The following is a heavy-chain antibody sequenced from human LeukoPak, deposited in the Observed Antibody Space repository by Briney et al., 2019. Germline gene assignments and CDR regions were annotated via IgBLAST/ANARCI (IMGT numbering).Heavy chain of an antibody. J-gene: IGHJ4*02. D-gene: IGHD3-10*01. CDR3: AKDYYYGSGSYYNPYYFDY. CDR1: GFTFSSCA. CDR2: ISGSGGST. Sequence: GGSLRLSCAASGFTFSSCAMSWVRQAPGKGLEWVSAISGSGGSTYYADSVKGRFTISRDNSKNTLYLQMNSLRAEDTAVYYCAKDYYYGSGSYYNPYYFDYWGQGTLVTVSS. V-gene: IGHV3-23*01.